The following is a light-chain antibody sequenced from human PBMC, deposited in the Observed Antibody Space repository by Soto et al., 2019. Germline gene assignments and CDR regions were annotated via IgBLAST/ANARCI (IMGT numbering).Light chain of an antibody. CDR3: QQRSNWPIT. V-gene: IGKV3-11*01. CDR2: DAS. Sequence: EIVLTHSPATLSLSPGERATLSCSARQSVSSYLAWYQQKPGQAPMLLIYDASNRATGIPARFSGSGSGTDFTLTISSLEPEDFAVYYCQQRSNWPITFGQGTRLEIK. J-gene: IGKJ5*01. CDR1: QSVSSY.